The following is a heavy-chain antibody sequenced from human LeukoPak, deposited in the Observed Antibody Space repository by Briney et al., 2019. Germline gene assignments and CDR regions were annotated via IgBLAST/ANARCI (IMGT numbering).Heavy chain of an antibody. Sequence: PSETLSLTCGVYGGSFSGYYWSWIRQPPGKGLEWIGDINHSGSTNYNPSLKSRVTISVDPSKSQFSLRLSSMTAADTAVYYCARDRYCSSTSCNRYYYHGMDVWGQGTTVTASS. J-gene: IGHJ6*02. CDR3: ARDRYCSSTSCNRYYYHGMDV. CDR2: INHSGST. V-gene: IGHV4-34*01. D-gene: IGHD2-2*01. CDR1: GGSFSGYY.